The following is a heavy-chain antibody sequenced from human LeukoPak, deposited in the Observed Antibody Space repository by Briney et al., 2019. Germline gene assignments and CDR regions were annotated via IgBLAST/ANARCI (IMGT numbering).Heavy chain of an antibody. Sequence: PGGSLRLSCAASGFTFSSYAMHWVRQAPGKGLEWVAVMSYDGSNKYYADSVKGRFTISRDNSKNTLYLQMNSLRAEDTAVYYCARSDSSSWYWFDPWGQGTLVTVSS. CDR3: ARSDSSSWYWFDP. CDR1: GFTFSSYA. V-gene: IGHV3-30*04. CDR2: MSYDGSNK. D-gene: IGHD6-13*01. J-gene: IGHJ5*02.